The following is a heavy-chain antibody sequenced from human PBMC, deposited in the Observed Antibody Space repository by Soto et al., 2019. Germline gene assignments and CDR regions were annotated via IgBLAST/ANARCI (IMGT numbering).Heavy chain of an antibody. CDR1: GGTFSSYT. J-gene: IGHJ4*02. CDR3: ARETLGGYDSFDY. Sequence: ASVKVSCKASGGTFSSYTISWVRQAPGQGLEWMGRIIPILGIANYAQKFQGRVTITADKSTSTAYMELSSLRSEDTAVYYCARETLGGYDSFDYWGQGTLVTVSS. CDR2: IIPILGIA. D-gene: IGHD5-12*01. V-gene: IGHV1-69*04.